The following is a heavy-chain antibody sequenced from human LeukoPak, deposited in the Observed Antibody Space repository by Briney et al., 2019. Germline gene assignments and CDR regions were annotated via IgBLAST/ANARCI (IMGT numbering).Heavy chain of an antibody. Sequence: SETLSLTCTVSGGSISSYYWSRIRQPPGKGLEWIGYIYYSGSTNYNPSLKSRVTISVDTSKNQFSLKLSSVTAADTAVYYCARDAVMSGGFDPWGQGTLVTVSS. CDR2: IYYSGST. D-gene: IGHD1-26*01. V-gene: IGHV4-59*01. J-gene: IGHJ5*02. CDR1: GGSISSYY. CDR3: ARDAVMSGGFDP.